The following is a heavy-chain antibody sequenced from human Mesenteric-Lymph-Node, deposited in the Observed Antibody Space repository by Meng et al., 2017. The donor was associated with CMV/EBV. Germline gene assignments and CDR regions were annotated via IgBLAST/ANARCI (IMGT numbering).Heavy chain of an antibody. J-gene: IGHJ6*02. Sequence: GSLRLSCTVSGGSVSSGSYYWSWIRQPPGKGLEWIGYIYYSGSTNYNPSLKSRVTISVDTSKNQFSLKLSSVTAADTAVYFCARGRAMVQSYYYYYYAMDVWGQGTTVTVSS. CDR1: GGSVSSGSYY. D-gene: IGHD4/OR15-4a*01. CDR3: ARGRAMVQSYYYYYYAMDV. V-gene: IGHV4-61*01. CDR2: IYYSGST.